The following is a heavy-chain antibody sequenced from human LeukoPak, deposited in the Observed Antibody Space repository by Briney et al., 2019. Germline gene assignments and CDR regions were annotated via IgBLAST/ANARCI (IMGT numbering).Heavy chain of an antibody. CDR1: GGSFSGYY. V-gene: IGHV4-34*01. J-gene: IGHJ4*02. CDR3: ARVLAYSSSWYRWDY. CDR2: INHSGST. D-gene: IGHD6-13*01. Sequence: PSETLSLTCAVYGGSFSGYYWSWIRQPPGKGLEWIGEINHSGSTNYNPSFKSRVTISVDTSKNQFSLKLSSVTAADTAVYYCARVLAYSSSWYRWDYWGQGTLVTVSS.